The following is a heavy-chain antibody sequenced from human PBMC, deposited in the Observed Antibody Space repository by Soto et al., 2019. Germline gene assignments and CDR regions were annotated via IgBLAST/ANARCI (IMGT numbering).Heavy chain of an antibody. J-gene: IGHJ4*02. CDR1: GGTFSSYS. Sequence: GASVKLSCKASGGTFSSYSISWVRQAPGQGLEWMGGIIPIFGTANYAQKFQGRVTSTADESTSTAYMELSSLRSEDTAVYYCARGIYPVDTAMVGFDYGGQGTLVTVSS. CDR2: IIPIFGTA. V-gene: IGHV1-69*13. CDR3: ARGIYPVDTAMVGFDY. D-gene: IGHD5-18*01.